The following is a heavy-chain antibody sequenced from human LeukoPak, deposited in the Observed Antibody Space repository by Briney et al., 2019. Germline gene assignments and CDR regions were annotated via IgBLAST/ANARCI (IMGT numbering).Heavy chain of an antibody. V-gene: IGHV1-2*02. CDR2: INPNSGGT. Sequence: ASVKVSCKASGYTFTGYYMHWVRQAPGQGLEWMGWINPNSGGTNYAQKFQGRVTMTRDTSIRTAYMELSRLRSDDTAVYYCAYEYYYGSSGQAVEPNFDYWGQGTLVTVSS. D-gene: IGHD3-22*01. J-gene: IGHJ4*02. CDR1: GYTFTGYY. CDR3: AYEYYYGSSGQAVEPNFDY.